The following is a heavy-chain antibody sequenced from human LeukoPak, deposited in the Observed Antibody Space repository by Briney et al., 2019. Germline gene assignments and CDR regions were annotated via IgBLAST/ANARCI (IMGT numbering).Heavy chain of an antibody. D-gene: IGHD3-22*01. CDR3: ARGVSSGYRKLHNWFDP. J-gene: IGHJ5*02. V-gene: IGHV4-4*07. CDR1: GGSISSYY. Sequence: SETLSLTCTVSGGSISSYYWSWIRQPPGKGLEWIGRIYTSGSTNYNPSLKSRVTMSVDTSKNQFSLKLSSVTAADTAVYYCARGVSSGYRKLHNWFDPWGQGTLVTVSS. CDR2: IYTSGST.